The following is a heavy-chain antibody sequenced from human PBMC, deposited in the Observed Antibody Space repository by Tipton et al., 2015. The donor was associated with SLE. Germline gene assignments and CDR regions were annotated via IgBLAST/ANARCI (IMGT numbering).Heavy chain of an antibody. CDR3: ARAWAGRREFDY. CDR2: IYHSGST. V-gene: IGHV4-4*02. CDR1: GGSISSSNW. D-gene: IGHD6-19*01. Sequence: TLSLTCAVSGGSISSSNWWSWVRQPPGKGLEWIGEIYHSGSTNYNPSLKSRVTLSVDKSKNQFSLTMTSLTVADTALYYCARAWAGRREFDYWGPGTLVTVSS. J-gene: IGHJ4*02.